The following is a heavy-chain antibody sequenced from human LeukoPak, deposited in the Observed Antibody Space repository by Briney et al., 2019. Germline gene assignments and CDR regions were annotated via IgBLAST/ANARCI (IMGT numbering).Heavy chain of an antibody. CDR2: IYTSGST. CDR3: ARDREYSSPDALDP. CDR1: GGSIRSGSCY. V-gene: IGHV4-61*02. Sequence: SETLSLTCTVSGGSIRSGSCYWSWIRQPAGKGLEWIGRIYTSGSTNYNPSLKSRVTISVDTSKNQFSLKLSSVTAADTAVYYCARDREYSSPDALDPWGQGTLVTVSS. D-gene: IGHD6-6*01. J-gene: IGHJ5*02.